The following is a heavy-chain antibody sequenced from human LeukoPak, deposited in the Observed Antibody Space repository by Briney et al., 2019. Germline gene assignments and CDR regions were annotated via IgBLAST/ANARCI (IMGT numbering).Heavy chain of an antibody. V-gene: IGHV3-7*03. CDR2: INHNGNVN. CDR3: AIGGGLDV. Sequence: GGSLRLSCAASGFTFSSYAMNWARQAPGEGLEWVASINHNGNVNYYVDSVKGRFTISRHNAKNSLYLQMSNLRAEDTAVYFCAIGGGLDVCGQGATFTASS. CDR1: GFTFSSYA. J-gene: IGHJ6*01.